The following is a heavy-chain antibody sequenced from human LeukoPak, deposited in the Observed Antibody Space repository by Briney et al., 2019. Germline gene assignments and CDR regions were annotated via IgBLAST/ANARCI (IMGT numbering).Heavy chain of an antibody. J-gene: IGHJ4*02. D-gene: IGHD6-6*01. Sequence: GESLKISCKGSGYSFTTYWIGWVRQMPGKGLEWMGIIYPGDSDTRYSPSLQGQVTISVDQSISTAYLQWSSLKASDTAMYYCARKYSRSSSLVDYWGQGTLVTVSS. V-gene: IGHV5-51*01. CDR3: ARKYSRSSSLVDY. CDR2: IYPGDSDT. CDR1: GYSFTTYW.